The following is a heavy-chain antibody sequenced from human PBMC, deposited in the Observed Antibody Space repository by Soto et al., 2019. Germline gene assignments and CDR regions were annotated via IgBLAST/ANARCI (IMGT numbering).Heavy chain of an antibody. CDR1: GGSISSGDYY. J-gene: IGHJ4*02. CDR2: IYYSGST. D-gene: IGHD2-15*01. CDR3: ARDATFDY. V-gene: IGHV4-30-4*01. Sequence: PSETLSLTCPVSGGSISSGDYYWSWIRQPPGKGLEWIGYIYYSGSTYYNPSLKSRVTISVDTSNNQFSLKLSSVTAAETAVYYCARDATFDYWGQGTLVTVSS.